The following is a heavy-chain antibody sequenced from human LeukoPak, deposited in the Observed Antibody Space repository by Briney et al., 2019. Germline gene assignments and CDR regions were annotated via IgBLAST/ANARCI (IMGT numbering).Heavy chain of an antibody. J-gene: IGHJ3*02. Sequence: SETLSLTCTVSGGSISSGSYYWSWIRQPPGKGLEWIGSRYYSGDNYYSPSLKSRVTISVDTSRNEFALKLNSVTAADTAVYFCARHRLEGDTFDIWGQGTKVTVSS. V-gene: IGHV4-39*01. CDR1: GGSISSGSYY. D-gene: IGHD3-3*01. CDR2: RYYSGDN. CDR3: ARHRLEGDTFDI.